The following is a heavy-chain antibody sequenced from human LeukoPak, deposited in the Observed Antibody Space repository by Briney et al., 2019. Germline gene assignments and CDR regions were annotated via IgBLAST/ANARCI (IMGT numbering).Heavy chain of an antibody. CDR3: ARDGSSGWYWVDY. Sequence: GGSLRLSCAASGFTFSSYGMHWVRQAPGKGLEWVAVISYDGSNKYYADSVKGRFTISRDNSKNTLYLQMNSLRAEDTAVYYCARDGSSGWYWVDYWGQGTLVTVSS. D-gene: IGHD6-19*01. CDR1: GFTFSSYG. V-gene: IGHV3-30*03. CDR2: ISYDGSNK. J-gene: IGHJ4*02.